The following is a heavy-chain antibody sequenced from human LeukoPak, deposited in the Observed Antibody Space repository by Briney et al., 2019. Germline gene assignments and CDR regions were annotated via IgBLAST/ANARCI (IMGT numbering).Heavy chain of an antibody. CDR1: GFTFSTYG. D-gene: IGHD1-26*01. J-gene: IGHJ4*02. V-gene: IGHV3-30*02. CDR3: AKDQLLGGSYTFDY. Sequence: GGSLRLSCAASGFTFSTYGTHWVRQAPGKGLEWVAFIRSDGSTKYFADSVKGRFTISRDNSKNTLYLQMNSLRAEDTAVYYCAKDQLLGGSYTFDYWGQGTLVTVSS. CDR2: IRSDGSTK.